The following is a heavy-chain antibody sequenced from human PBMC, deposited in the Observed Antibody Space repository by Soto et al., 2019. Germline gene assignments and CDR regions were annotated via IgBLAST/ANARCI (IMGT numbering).Heavy chain of an antibody. CDR1: GDSVSSNSAA. Sequence: QVQLQQSGPGLVKPSQTLSLTCAISGDSVSSNSAAWNWIRQSPSRGLEWLGRTYYRSKWYNDYAVSVKSRITNTPDTSKNQFALPLNSVTPEDTAVYYCARGRGEAAAGHDLDYWCQGTQVTVSS. V-gene: IGHV6-1*01. D-gene: IGHD6-13*01. CDR3: ARGRGEAAAGHDLDY. J-gene: IGHJ4*02. CDR2: TYYRSKWYN.